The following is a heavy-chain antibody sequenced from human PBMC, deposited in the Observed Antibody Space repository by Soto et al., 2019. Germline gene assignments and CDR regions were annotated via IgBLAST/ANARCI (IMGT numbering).Heavy chain of an antibody. D-gene: IGHD2-2*01. J-gene: IGHJ6*03. CDR2: ISAYNGNT. CDR3: ARYCSSTSCSLYYYYYMDV. V-gene: IGHV1-18*01. Sequence: GASVKVSCKASGYTFTSCGISWVRQAPGQGLEWMGWISAYNGNTNYAQKLQGRVTMTTDTSTSTAYMELRSLRSDDTAVYYCARYCSSTSCSLYYYYYMDVWGKGTTVTVSS. CDR1: GYTFTSCG.